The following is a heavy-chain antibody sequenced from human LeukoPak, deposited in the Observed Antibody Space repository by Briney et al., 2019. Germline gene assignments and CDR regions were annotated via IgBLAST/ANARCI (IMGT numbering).Heavy chain of an antibody. J-gene: IGHJ5*02. V-gene: IGHV4-4*07. CDR3: ARIRGSGWYPPNWFDP. CDR2: IYATGST. D-gene: IGHD6-19*01. Sequence: SETLSLTCSVSGGSISSYSWTWIRQPAGKGLEWIGRIYATGSTNFNPSLKSRVTMSVDTSKSQFSLNLSSVTAADTAVYYCARIRGSGWYPPNWFDPWGQGTLVTVSS. CDR1: GGSISSYS.